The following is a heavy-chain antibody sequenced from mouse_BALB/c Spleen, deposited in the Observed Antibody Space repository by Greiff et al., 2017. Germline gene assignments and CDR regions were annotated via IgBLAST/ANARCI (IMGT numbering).Heavy chain of an antibody. CDR1: GFNIKDTY. CDR3: ALRGYHYAMDD. J-gene: IGHJ4*01. V-gene: IGHV14-3*02. D-gene: IGHD2-2*01. Sequence: VQLQQSGAELVKPGASVKLSCTASGFNIKDTYMHWVKQRPEQGLEWIGRIDPANGNTKYDPKFQGKATITADTSSNTAYLQLSSLTSEDTAVYYCALRGYHYAMDDWGQGTSVTVSS. CDR2: IDPANGNT.